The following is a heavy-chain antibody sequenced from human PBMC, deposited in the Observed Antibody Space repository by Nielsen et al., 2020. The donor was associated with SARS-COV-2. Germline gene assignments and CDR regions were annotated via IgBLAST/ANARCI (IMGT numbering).Heavy chain of an antibody. J-gene: IGHJ4*02. D-gene: IGHD1-1*01. CDR1: GGSISSSSYY. Sequence: SETLSLTCTVSGGSISSSSYYWGWIRQPPGKGLEWIGSIYYSGSTYYNPSLKSRVTISVDTSKNQFSLKLSSVTAADTAVYYCARVATTPDGIYYFDYWGQGTLVTVSS. V-gene: IGHV4-39*07. CDR2: IYYSGST. CDR3: ARVATTPDGIYYFDY.